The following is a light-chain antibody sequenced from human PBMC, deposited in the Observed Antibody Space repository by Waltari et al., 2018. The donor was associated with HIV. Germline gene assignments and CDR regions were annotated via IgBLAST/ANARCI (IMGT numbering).Light chain of an antibody. J-gene: IGLJ2*01. CDR1: SSDVGGYNY. CDR3: SSYTSSSTLV. CDR2: EVS. V-gene: IGLV2-14*01. Sequence: QSALTQPASVSGSPGQPITISCTGTSSDVGGYNYVSWYQQYPGKAPKLIIYEVSNRPSGVSNRFSGSKSGNTASLTISGLQAEDEADYYCSSYTSSSTLVFGGGSKLTVL.